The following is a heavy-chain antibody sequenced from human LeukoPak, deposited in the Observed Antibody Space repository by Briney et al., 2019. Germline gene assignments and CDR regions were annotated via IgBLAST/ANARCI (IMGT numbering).Heavy chain of an antibody. CDR2: IWYDGSNK. Sequence: GRSLRLSCAASGFTFSSYGMHWVRQAPGKGLEWVAVIWYDGSNKYYADSVKGRFTISRDNSKNTLYLQMNSLRDEDTAVYYCAKYGSGSYYNYWGQGTLVTVSS. J-gene: IGHJ4*02. V-gene: IGHV3-33*06. D-gene: IGHD3-10*01. CDR3: AKYGSGSYYNY. CDR1: GFTFSSYG.